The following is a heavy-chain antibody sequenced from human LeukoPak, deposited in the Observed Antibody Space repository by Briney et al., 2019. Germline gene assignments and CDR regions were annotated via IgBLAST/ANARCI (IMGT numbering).Heavy chain of an antibody. Sequence: PSETLSLTCTVSGGSISSSSYYWGWIRQPPGKGLEWIASKCYSGSTYYNPSLKSRVTISVDTSKNQLSLNLTSVTATDTAVYYCARSVAGNERTANWLDPWGQGTLVTVSS. D-gene: IGHD6-19*01. V-gene: IGHV4-39*01. J-gene: IGHJ5*02. CDR2: KCYSGST. CDR1: GGSISSSSYY. CDR3: ARSVAGNERTANWLDP.